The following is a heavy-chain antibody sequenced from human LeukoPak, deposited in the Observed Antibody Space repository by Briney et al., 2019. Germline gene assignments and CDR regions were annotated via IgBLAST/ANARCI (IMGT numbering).Heavy chain of an antibody. CDR1: GYRFNKYG. Sequence: ASVKVSCKASGYRFNKYGIAWVRQAPGQGLEWMGWVSAYTGNTIYAQKFQGRVTMTTDTSTSTAYMDLRILTSDDTAVYYCARESDDISGYDYWGRGTLVTVSS. CDR3: ARESDDISGYDY. V-gene: IGHV1-18*01. J-gene: IGHJ4*02. D-gene: IGHD3-22*01. CDR2: VSAYTGNT.